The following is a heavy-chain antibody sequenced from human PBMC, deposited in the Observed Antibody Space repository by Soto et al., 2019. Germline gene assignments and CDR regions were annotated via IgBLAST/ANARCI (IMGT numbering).Heavy chain of an antibody. V-gene: IGHV3-30-3*01. CDR2: ISYDGSNK. Sequence: QVQLVESGGGVVQPGRSLRLSCAASGFTFSSYAMHWVRQAPGKGLEWVAVISYDGSNKYYADSVKGRFTISRDNSKNKLDLQMNSQRAEDTAVYYCARADYGDYRGADGMDVWGQGTTVTVSS. CDR3: ARADYGDYRGADGMDV. J-gene: IGHJ6*02. D-gene: IGHD4-17*01. CDR1: GFTFSSYA.